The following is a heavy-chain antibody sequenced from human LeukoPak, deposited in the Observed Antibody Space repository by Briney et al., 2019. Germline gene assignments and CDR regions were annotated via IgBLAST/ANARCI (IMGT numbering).Heavy chain of an antibody. V-gene: IGHV1-69*05. D-gene: IGHD5-24*01. CDR2: IIPIFGTA. CDR3: ARDAGRDGYNLSDY. CDR1: GGTFSSYA. Sequence: ASVKVSCKASGGTFSSYAISWMRQAPGQGLGWMGRIIPIFGTANYAQMSQGRVTTTTGESTSTAYMELSSLRSEDTAVYCCARDAGRDGYNLSDYWGQGTLVTVSS. J-gene: IGHJ4*02.